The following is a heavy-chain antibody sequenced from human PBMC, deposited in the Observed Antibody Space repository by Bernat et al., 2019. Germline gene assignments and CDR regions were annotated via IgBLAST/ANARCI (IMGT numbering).Heavy chain of an antibody. V-gene: IGHV3-23*01. CDR1: GFTFSSYA. Sequence: EVQLLESGGGLVQPGGSLRLSCAAFGFTFSSYAMSWVRQAPGKGLEWVSAISGSGGSTYYADSVKGRFTISRDNSKNTLYLQMNSLRAEDTAVYYCAKRSGATSGHFDYWGQGTLVIVSS. D-gene: IGHD1-26*01. CDR3: AKRSGATSGHFDY. CDR2: ISGSGGST. J-gene: IGHJ4*02.